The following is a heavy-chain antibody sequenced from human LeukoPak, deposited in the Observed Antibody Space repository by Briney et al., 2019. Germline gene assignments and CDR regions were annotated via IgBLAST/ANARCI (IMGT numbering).Heavy chain of an antibody. CDR1: GYTFTSYG. Sequence: ASVKVSCKASGYTFTSYGISWVRQAPGQGLEWMGWINPNSGGTNYAQKFQGRVTMTRDTSISTAYMELSRLRSDDTAVYYCARLDDYCSSTSCYPPNYWGQGTLVTVSS. CDR3: ARLDDYCSSTSCYPPNY. CDR2: INPNSGGT. V-gene: IGHV1-2*02. J-gene: IGHJ4*02. D-gene: IGHD2-2*01.